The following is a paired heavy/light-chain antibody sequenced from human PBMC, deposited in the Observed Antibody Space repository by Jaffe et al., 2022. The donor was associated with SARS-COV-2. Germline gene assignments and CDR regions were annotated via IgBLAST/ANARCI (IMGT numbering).Heavy chain of an antibody. CDR3: TTDRITMIVVVISYFDY. CDR1: GFTFSNAW. D-gene: IGHD3-22*01. Sequence: EVQLVESGGGLVKPGGSLRLSCAASGFTFSNAWMSWVRQAPGKGLEWVGRIKSKTDGGTTDYAAPVKGRFTISRDDSKNTLYLQMNSLKTEDTAVYYCTTDRITMIVVVISYFDYWGQGTLVTVSS. CDR2: IKSKTDGGTT. J-gene: IGHJ4*02. V-gene: IGHV3-15*01.
Light chain of an antibody. CDR2: STS. CDR3: LLYYGGAWV. CDR1: TGAVTSGYY. Sequence: QTVVTQEPSLTVSPGGTVTLTCASSTGAVTSGYYPNWFQQKPGQAPRALIYSTSNKHSWTPARFSGSLLGGKAALTLSGVQPEDEAEYYCLLYYGGAWVFGGGTKLTVL. J-gene: IGLJ3*02. V-gene: IGLV7-43*01.